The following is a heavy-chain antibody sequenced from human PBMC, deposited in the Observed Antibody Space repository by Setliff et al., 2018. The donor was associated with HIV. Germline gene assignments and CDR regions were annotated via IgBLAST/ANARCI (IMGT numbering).Heavy chain of an antibody. CDR2: IGRDGTVA. D-gene: IGHD3-10*01. CDR1: GFTFSDYW. J-gene: IGHJ4*02. CDR3: AKLGGSGSYSNAFDY. Sequence: PGGSLRLSCTASGFTFSDYWMHWVRRGPGRGLEWVSRIGRDGTVANYADSVKGRFTISRDNARNTLYLQMNSLRAEDTAVYFCAKLGGSGSYSNAFDYWGQGTLVTVSS. V-gene: IGHV3-74*01.